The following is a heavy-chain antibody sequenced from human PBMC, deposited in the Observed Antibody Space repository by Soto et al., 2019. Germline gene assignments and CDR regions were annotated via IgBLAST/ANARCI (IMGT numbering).Heavy chain of an antibody. V-gene: IGHV1-69*01. D-gene: IGHD3-16*01. Sequence: QEQLVQSGAEVKKPGSSLKVSCKDSGGLFSSYAISWVRQAPGQGLEWMGGIIPVFGTPFYAQKFQGRVTITADESTNTAYMELSSLRSEDTAMYYCARGDSPYVWFNEFWGQGSLVTVSS. CDR2: IIPVFGTP. J-gene: IGHJ1*01. CDR3: ARGDSPYVWFNEF. CDR1: GGLFSSYA.